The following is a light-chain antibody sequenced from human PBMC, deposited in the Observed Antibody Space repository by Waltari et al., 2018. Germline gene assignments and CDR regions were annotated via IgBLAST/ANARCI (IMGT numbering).Light chain of an antibody. CDR1: QSVSSSY. J-gene: IGKJ1*01. V-gene: IGKV3-20*01. CDR2: GAS. Sequence: EIVLTQSPGTRSLSPGERATLPCRASQSVSSSYLAWYQQKPGQAPRVLIHGASNRATGIPDRFSGSGSGTDFTLTISRLEPEDFAVYYCQQYGSSPWTFGQGTKVEIK. CDR3: QQYGSSPWT.